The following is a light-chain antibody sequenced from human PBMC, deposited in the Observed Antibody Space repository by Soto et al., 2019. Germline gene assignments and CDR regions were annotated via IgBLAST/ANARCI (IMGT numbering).Light chain of an antibody. CDR3: QSYDNILSGPL. Sequence: QSVLTQPPSVSGAPGQRVTISCTGSSSNIGAGYDVNWYQQLPGTAPKLLIFGDSNRPSGVPDRFSGSKSGTSASLAITGLRAEDEADYYCQSYDNILSGPLFGGGTKLTVL. CDR2: GDS. J-gene: IGLJ3*02. CDR1: SSNIGAGYD. V-gene: IGLV1-40*01.